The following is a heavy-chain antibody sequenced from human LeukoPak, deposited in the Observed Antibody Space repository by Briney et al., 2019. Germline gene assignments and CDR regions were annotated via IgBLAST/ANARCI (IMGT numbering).Heavy chain of an antibody. V-gene: IGHV3-23*01. J-gene: IGHJ4*02. CDR2: VSNSGGST. CDR1: GFTFRSYA. Sequence: PGGSLRLSCAASGFTFRSYAMSWVRQAPGKGLEWVSGVSNSGGSTYYADSVKGRFTISRDNAKNTVYLQMNSLRTEDTAVYYCARDRGAGYSSAWYYIDYWGQGTLVTVSS. D-gene: IGHD6-19*01. CDR3: ARDRGAGYSSAWYYIDY.